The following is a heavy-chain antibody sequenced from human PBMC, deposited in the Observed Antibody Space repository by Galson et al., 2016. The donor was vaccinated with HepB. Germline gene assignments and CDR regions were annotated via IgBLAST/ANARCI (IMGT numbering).Heavy chain of an antibody. CDR1: GFTFVDYT. Sequence: SLRLSCAASGFTFVDYTMHWVRQAPGKGLGWFSLVSWDATTIYYADSVKGRFTISRDISKNSLYLQMNSLTSEDTALYYCARENTIWGNGFQYWGQGTLVTVSS. CDR2: VSWDATTI. D-gene: IGHD4-23*01. CDR3: ARENTIWGNGFQY. J-gene: IGHJ4*02. V-gene: IGHV3-43*01.